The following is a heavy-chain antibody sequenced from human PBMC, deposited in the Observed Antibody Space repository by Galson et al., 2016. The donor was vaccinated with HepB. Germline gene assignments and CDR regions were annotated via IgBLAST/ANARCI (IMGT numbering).Heavy chain of an antibody. J-gene: IGHJ6*02. CDR3: VRDGDVLEVYAIRSQYYYALDV. D-gene: IGHD2-8*01. V-gene: IGHV3-7*03. CDR1: GFTFNTYS. Sequence: SLRLSCAASGFTFNTYSMTWVRQAPGKGLEWVANINQDGSEKFYVDSVKGRFTISRDNAKNSLNLQMNSLRAEDTAVYYCVRDGDVLEVYAIRSQYYYALDVWGQGTTVTVSS. CDR2: INQDGSEK.